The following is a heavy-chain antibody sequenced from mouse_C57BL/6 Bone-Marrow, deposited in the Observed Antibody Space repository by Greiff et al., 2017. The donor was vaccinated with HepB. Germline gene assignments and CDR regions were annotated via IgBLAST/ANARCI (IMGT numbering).Heavy chain of an antibody. J-gene: IGHJ2*01. Sequence: VQLQQPGAELVKPGASVKLSCKASGYTFTSYWMHWVKQRPGQGLEWIGMINPNSGSTNYNEKFKSKATLTVDKSSSTAYMQLSSLTSEDSAVYYCAARQHSLYYYFDYWGQGTTLTVSS. CDR2: INPNSGST. D-gene: IGHD6-1*01. CDR1: GYTFTSYW. V-gene: IGHV1-64*01. CDR3: AARQHSLYYYFDY.